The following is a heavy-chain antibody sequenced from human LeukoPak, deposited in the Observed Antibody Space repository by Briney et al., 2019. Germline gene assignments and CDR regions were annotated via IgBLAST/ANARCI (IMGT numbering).Heavy chain of an antibody. D-gene: IGHD2-2*01. CDR3: AKDFRGSSTAFDI. Sequence: PGGSLRLSXAASGFTSDDYAMHWVRQAPGKGLEWVSGISWNSGSIGYADSVKGRFTISRDNAKNSLHLQMNSLRAEDMALYYCAKDFRGSSTAFDIWGQGTMVTVSS. J-gene: IGHJ3*02. CDR1: GFTSDDYA. V-gene: IGHV3-9*02. CDR2: ISWNSGSI.